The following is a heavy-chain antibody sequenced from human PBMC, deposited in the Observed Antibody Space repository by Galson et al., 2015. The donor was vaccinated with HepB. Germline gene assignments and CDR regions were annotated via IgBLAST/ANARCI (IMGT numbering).Heavy chain of an antibody. J-gene: IGHJ4*02. CDR1: GYSFTRYS. Sequence: SVKVSCKASGYSFTRYSISWVRRAPGQGLEWMGRISAYNGDTKYAQKFQGRLTMTADTSTNTAHMELRGLRFDDTAVYYCARGGVATIGGPTFDSWGQGTLVTVSS. CDR3: ARGGVATIGGPTFDS. D-gene: IGHD5-24*01. CDR2: ISAYNGDT. V-gene: IGHV1-18*04.